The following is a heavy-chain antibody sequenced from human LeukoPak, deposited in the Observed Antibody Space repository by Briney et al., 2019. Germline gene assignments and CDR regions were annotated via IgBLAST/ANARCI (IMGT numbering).Heavy chain of an antibody. D-gene: IGHD3-22*01. J-gene: IGHJ3*02. V-gene: IGHV1-69*04. CDR2: IIPKLEIS. CDR3: ASPGHYYDSSGYYRWGALDI. CDR1: GCTFSSYA. Sequence: SVKVSCKASGCTFSSYAISWVRQAPGHGLEWMGRIIPKLEISNYAQKFQGRVTITSDKSTTTAYTELSSLRSEDTALYYCASPGHYYDSSGYYRWGALDIWGQGTMVTVSS.